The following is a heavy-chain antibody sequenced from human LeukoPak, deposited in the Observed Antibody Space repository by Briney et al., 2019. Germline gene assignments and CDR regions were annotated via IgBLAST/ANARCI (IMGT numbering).Heavy chain of an antibody. CDR2: ISSSGSTI. V-gene: IGHV3-48*04. CDR3: AKDSALAVAGTLDY. D-gene: IGHD6-19*01. CDR1: GFTFSSYG. Sequence: GGSLRLSCAASGFTFSSYGMSWVRQAPGKGLEWVSYISSSGSTIYYADSVKGRFTISRDNAKNSLYLQMNSLRAEDTAVYYCAKDSALAVAGTLDYWGQGTLVTVSS. J-gene: IGHJ4*02.